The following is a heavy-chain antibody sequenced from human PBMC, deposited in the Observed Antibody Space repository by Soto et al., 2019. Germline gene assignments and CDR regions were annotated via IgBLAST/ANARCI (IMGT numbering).Heavy chain of an antibody. CDR3: ARPVVVILYYYYGMDV. D-gene: IGHD3-22*01. Sequence: GGSLRLSCAASGFTFSSYAMHWVRQAPGKGLEWVAVISYDGSNKYYADSVKGRFTISRDNSKNTLYLQMNSLRAEDTAVYYCARPVVVILYYYYGMDVWGQGTTVTVSS. J-gene: IGHJ6*02. CDR2: ISYDGSNK. V-gene: IGHV3-30-3*01. CDR1: GFTFSSYA.